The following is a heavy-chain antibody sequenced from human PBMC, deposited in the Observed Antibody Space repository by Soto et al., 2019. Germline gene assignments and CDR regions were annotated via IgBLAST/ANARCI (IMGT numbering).Heavy chain of an antibody. CDR1: GGSISSGGYY. J-gene: IGHJ4*02. V-gene: IGHV4-31*03. CDR2: IYNSGST. D-gene: IGHD3-9*01. CDR3: ARAERRYFDWLDIDY. Sequence: SETLSLTCTVSGGSISSGGYYWNWIRQHPVKGLEWIGYIYNSGSTYYNPSLKSRVTISVDTSKNQVSLKLSSVTAADTAVYYCARAERRYFDWLDIDYWGQGTLVTVSS.